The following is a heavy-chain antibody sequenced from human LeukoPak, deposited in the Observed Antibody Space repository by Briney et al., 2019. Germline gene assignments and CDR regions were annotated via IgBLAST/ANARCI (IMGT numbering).Heavy chain of an antibody. CDR3: ARGAPGSYCSGGSCPYFDY. D-gene: IGHD2-15*01. J-gene: IGHJ4*02. Sequence: ASVKVSCKASGYTFTNYDINWVRQATGQGLEWMGWVNPNSGHTGYAQKFQGRVTMTRNTSISTAYMELSSLTSQDTAVYYCARGAPGSYCSGGSCPYFDYWGQGTLVSVSS. CDR1: GYTFTNYD. CDR2: VNPNSGHT. V-gene: IGHV1-8*01.